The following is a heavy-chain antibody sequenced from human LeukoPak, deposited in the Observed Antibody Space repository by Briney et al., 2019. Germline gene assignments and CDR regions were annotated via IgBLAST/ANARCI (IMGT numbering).Heavy chain of an antibody. D-gene: IGHD3-16*01. V-gene: IGHV1-18*01. J-gene: IGHJ4*02. CDR3: ARDTPRDDYVWGSYRFDY. CDR2: ISAYNGNT. Sequence: ASVKVSCKPSGYTFTSYGISWVRQAPGQGLEWMGWISAYNGNTNYAQKLQGRVTMTTDTSTSTAYMELRSLRSDDTAVYYCARDTPRDDYVWGSYRFDYWGQGTLVTVSS. CDR1: GYTFTSYG.